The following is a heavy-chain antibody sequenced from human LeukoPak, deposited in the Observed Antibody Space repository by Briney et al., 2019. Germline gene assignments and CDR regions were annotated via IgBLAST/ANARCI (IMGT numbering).Heavy chain of an antibody. CDR1: GFTFSSYA. Sequence: EGSLRLSCAASGFTFSSYAMSWVRQAPGKGLEWVSAISGSGGSTYYADSVKGRFTISRDNAKNLLYLQMNSLRDEDTAVYYCASSVKLAAAGAVDYWGQGTLVTVSS. CDR3: ASSVKLAAAGAVDY. J-gene: IGHJ4*02. D-gene: IGHD6-13*01. CDR2: ISGSGGST. V-gene: IGHV3-23*01.